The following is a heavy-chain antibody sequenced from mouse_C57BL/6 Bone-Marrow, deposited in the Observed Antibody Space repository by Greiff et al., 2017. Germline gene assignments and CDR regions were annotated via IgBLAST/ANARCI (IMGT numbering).Heavy chain of an antibody. CDR3: ARTLITTWSLLYFDV. CDR2: IPPGIGRT. V-gene: IGHV15-2*01. CDR1: DSAVFPIAY. D-gene: IGHD1-1*01. Sequence: QVQLQQSGSELRSPGSSVKLSCKDSDSAVFPIAYMSWVRQQPGHGFEWIGGIPPGIGRTIYGEKFEDKASMDADTLSTTAHLELNSLTSEESAICYCARTLITTWSLLYFDVWGTGTTLTVSS. J-gene: IGHJ1*03.